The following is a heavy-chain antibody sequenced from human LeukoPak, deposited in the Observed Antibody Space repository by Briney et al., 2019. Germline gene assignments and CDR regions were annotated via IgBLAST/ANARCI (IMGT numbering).Heavy chain of an antibody. CDR3: ARHPMYGGDWEYYFDY. D-gene: IGHD2-21*02. V-gene: IGHV1-46*01. CDR1: GYTFTSYY. Sequence: GASVKVSCKASGYTFTSYYMHWVRQAPGQGLEWMGIINPSGGSTSYAQKFQGRVTMTRDTSTSTVYMELSSLRSEDTAVYYCARHPMYGGDWEYYFDYWGQGTLVTVSS. CDR2: INPSGGST. J-gene: IGHJ4*02.